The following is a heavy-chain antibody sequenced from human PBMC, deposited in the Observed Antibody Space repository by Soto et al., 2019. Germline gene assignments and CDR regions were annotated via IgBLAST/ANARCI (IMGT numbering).Heavy chain of an antibody. J-gene: IGHJ5*02. CDR3: ARSQVRVVILTGYYKRWFDP. D-gene: IGHD3-9*01. CDR2: ILPIFGTA. V-gene: IGHV1-69*01. CDR1: GCTFSSYA. Sequence: QVQLVQSGAEVKKPGSSVKVSCKASGCTFSSYAINWVRQAPGQGLEWMGWILPIFGTANYAQKFQGRVTITADESTSTAYMELSSLRSEHTAVYYCARSQVRVVILTGYYKRWFDPWGQGTLVTVS.